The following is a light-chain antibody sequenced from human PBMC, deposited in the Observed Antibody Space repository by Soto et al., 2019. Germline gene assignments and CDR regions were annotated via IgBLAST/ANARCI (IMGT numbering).Light chain of an antibody. Sequence: QSVLTQPPSVSAAPGQKVTISCSGNSSNIKTQYVSWYQQLPGTAPKLLIYDDNKRPSGITDRFSGSKSGTSATLGISGLQTGDEADYYCGTWDSSLSDVVFGGGTKLTVL. CDR1: SSNIKTQY. V-gene: IGLV1-51*01. CDR3: GTWDSSLSDVV. CDR2: DDN. J-gene: IGLJ2*01.